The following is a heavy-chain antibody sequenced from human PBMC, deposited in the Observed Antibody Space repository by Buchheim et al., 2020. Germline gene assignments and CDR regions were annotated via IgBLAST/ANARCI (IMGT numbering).Heavy chain of an antibody. CDR3: ARAGTGITIFGGVNGLDV. CDR2: IKQDGSEK. CDR1: GFTFSNYW. J-gene: IGHJ6*02. Sequence: EVQLEEPGGGLVLPGGSLRLSCAGSGFTFSNYWMTWVRQAPGMGLEWVANIKQDGSEKIYVDSVKGRFTISRDNAKSSLSLHMSSLKAEDTAVYYCARAGTGITIFGGVNGLDVWGQGAT. D-gene: IGHD3-3*01. V-gene: IGHV3-7*01.